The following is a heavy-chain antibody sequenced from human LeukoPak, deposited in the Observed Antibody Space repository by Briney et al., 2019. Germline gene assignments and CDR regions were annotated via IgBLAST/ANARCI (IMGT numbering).Heavy chain of an antibody. D-gene: IGHD3-9*01. Sequence: GASVKVSCKASGYTFTSYYMHWVRQAPGQGLEWMGGIIPIFGTANYAQKFQGRVTITADESTSTAYMELSSLRSEDTAVYYCARQAAASYDILTGYYYDAFDIWGQGTMVTVSS. J-gene: IGHJ3*02. CDR1: GYTFTSYY. CDR2: IIPIFGTA. CDR3: ARQAAASYDILTGYYYDAFDI. V-gene: IGHV1-69*13.